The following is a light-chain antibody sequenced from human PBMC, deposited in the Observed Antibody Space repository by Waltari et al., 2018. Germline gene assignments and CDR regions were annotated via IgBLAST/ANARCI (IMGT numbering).Light chain of an antibody. CDR3: QQAHTFPPT. CDR1: QGIRSW. V-gene: IGKV1-12*01. Sequence: DIQVPQSPSPVSAAVGDCVTITCRASQGIRSWLAWYQQKPVKAPELLIYAASTLQSGVPSRFSGSGSGTDFTLTISSLQPEDFATYYCQQAHTFPPTFGPGTTVHIQ. J-gene: IGKJ3*01. CDR2: AAS.